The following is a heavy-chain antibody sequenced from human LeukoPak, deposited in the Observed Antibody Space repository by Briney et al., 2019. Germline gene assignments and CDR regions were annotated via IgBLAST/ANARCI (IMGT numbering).Heavy chain of an antibody. V-gene: IGHV3-7*03. CDR1: GFTFSSYW. CDR2: IKQDGSEK. CDR3: ARDRSYSSGWYRSSAGIDY. Sequence: GGSLRLSCAASGFTFSSYWMSWVRQAPGKGLEWVANIKQDGSEKYYVDSVKGRFTISRDNAKNSLYLQMNSLRAEDTAVYYCARDRSYSSGWYRSSAGIDYWGQGTLVTVSS. J-gene: IGHJ4*02. D-gene: IGHD6-19*01.